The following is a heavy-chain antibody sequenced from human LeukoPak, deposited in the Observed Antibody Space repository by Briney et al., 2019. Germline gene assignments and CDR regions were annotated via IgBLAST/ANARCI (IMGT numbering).Heavy chain of an antibody. CDR1: GFSFSDYY. J-gene: IGHJ4*02. V-gene: IGHV3-11*05. CDR2: ISSSSSYT. Sequence: GGSLRLSCAASGFSFSDYYMSWIRQAPGKGLEWVSYISSSSSYTNYADSVKGRFTISRDNSKNTLYLQMNSLRAEDTAVYYCAKDPRDDSNGYQYIGCFDYWGQGTLVTVSS. D-gene: IGHD3-22*01. CDR3: AKDPRDDSNGYQYIGCFDY.